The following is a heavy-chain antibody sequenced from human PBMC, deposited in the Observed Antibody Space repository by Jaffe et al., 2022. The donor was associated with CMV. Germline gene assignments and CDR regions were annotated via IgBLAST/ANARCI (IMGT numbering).Heavy chain of an antibody. J-gene: IGHJ6*02. CDR1: GGSISSYY. V-gene: IGHV4-59*01. D-gene: IGHD3-10*01. Sequence: QVQLQESGPGLVKPSETLSLTCTVSGGSISSYYWSWIRQPPGKGLEWIGYIYYSGSTNYNPSLKSRVTISVDTSKNQFSLKLSSVTAADTAVYYCARDRGNKSYYYGMDVWGQGTTVTVSS. CDR2: IYYSGST. CDR3: ARDRGNKSYYYGMDV.